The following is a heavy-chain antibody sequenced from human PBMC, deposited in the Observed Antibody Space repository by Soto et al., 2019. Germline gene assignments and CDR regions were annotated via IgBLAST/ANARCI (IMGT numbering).Heavy chain of an antibody. CDR1: GYIFQNYW. CDR2: VSPDGIGT. CDR3: ASVSSGPALYES. V-gene: IGHV3-74*01. Sequence: GGSLRLSCAASGYIFQNYWMHWVRQVPGKEPAWIAHVSPDGIGTEYADSVKGRFTISRDNAKNTLYLQMNSLRADDTAVYYFASVSSGPALYESRGQGTLVTVFS. D-gene: IGHD2-15*01. J-gene: IGHJ4*02.